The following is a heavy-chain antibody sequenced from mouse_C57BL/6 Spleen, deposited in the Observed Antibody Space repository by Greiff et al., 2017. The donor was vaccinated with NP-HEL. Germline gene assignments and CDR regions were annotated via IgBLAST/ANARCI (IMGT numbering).Heavy chain of an antibody. CDR2: IDPSDSYT. CDR1: GYTFTSYW. V-gene: IGHV1-50*01. J-gene: IGHJ4*01. Sequence: VQLQQPGAELVKPGASVKLSCKASGYTFTSYWMQWVKQRPGQGLEWIGEIDPSDSYTNYNQKFKGKATLTVDTSSSTAYMQLSSLTSEDSAVYYCATPYSNYAMDYWGQGTSVTVSS. CDR3: ATPYSNYAMDY. D-gene: IGHD2-5*01.